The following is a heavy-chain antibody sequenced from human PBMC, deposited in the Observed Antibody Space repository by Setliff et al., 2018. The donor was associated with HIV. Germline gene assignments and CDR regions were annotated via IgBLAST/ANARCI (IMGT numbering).Heavy chain of an antibody. CDR1: GGSISTHY. V-gene: IGHV4-59*08. Sequence: PSETLSLTCTVSGGSISTHYWSWIRQPPGKGLEWIGTVYYDASTIYTPSLNSRVIISVDTSNNQFSLKLSSVTAADTAVYYCASALYYNFRSAYYVTPYYFDYWSPGTMVTVSS. CDR2: VYYDAST. D-gene: IGHD3-3*01. J-gene: IGHJ4*02. CDR3: ASALYYNFRSAYYVTPYYFDY.